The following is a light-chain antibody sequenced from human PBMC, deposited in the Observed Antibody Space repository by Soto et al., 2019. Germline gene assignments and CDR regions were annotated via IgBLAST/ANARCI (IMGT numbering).Light chain of an antibody. CDR3: QQYGSSPAT. J-gene: IGKJ5*01. V-gene: IGKV3-20*01. CDR1: QRVMSNY. Sequence: EIVLTQSPGTLSLSPGERVILSCRASQRVMSNYLAWYHQKPGQAPRLLIFGASKRATGIPDRFSGTGSGTDFTLTISRLEPDDSAVYYCQQYGSSPATFGQGTRLEIK. CDR2: GAS.